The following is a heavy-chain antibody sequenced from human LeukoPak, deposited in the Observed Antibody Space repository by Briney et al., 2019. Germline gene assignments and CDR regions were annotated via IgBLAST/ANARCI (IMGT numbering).Heavy chain of an antibody. D-gene: IGHD6-13*01. CDR1: GFTFSYYG. CDR2: IGYDGTDK. J-gene: IGHJ4*02. Sequence: GGSLRLSCAASGFTFSYYGMHWVRQAPGKGLEWVTFIGYDGTDKYYADSVKGRFTISRDNSKNTLSLHMNSLRAGGTAVYYCARDLTYNSWYYFDSWGQGTLVTVSS. V-gene: IGHV3-30*02. CDR3: ARDLTYNSWYYFDS.